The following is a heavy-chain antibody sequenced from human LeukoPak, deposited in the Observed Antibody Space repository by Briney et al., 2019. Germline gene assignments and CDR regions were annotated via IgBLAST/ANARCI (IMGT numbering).Heavy chain of an antibody. V-gene: IGHV4-61*01. CDR3: ARDKVVVVPAALTPQYYYYYGMDV. CDR2: IYYSGST. Sequence: SETLSLTCTVSGGSVGSGSYYWSWIRQPPGNGLEWIGYIYYSGSTNYNPSLKSRVTISVDTSKNQFSLKLSSVTAADTAVYYCARDKVVVVPAALTPQYYYYYGMDVWGKGTTVTVSS. D-gene: IGHD2-2*01. J-gene: IGHJ6*04. CDR1: GGSVGSGSYY.